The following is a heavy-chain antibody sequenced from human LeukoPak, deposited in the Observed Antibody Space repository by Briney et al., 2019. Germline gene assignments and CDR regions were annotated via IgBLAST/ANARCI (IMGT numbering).Heavy chain of an antibody. CDR3: ARDLFSIVGATTDDY. CDR1: GYTFTSYG. V-gene: IGHV1-18*01. CDR2: ISAYNGNT. Sequence: ASVKVSCKASGYTFTSYGISWVRQAPGQGLEWMGWISAYNGNTNYAQKLQGRVTMTTDTSTSTAYMELRSLRSDDTAVYYCARDLFSIVGATTDDYWGQGTLATVSS. D-gene: IGHD1-26*01. J-gene: IGHJ4*02.